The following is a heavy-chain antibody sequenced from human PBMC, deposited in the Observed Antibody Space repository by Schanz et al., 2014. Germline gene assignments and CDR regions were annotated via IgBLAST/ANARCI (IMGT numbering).Heavy chain of an antibody. CDR2: IKKDGSEK. CDR1: GFTFSSYS. V-gene: IGHV3-7*01. D-gene: IGHD1-1*01. J-gene: IGHJ4*02. CDR3: ARDRRNADLDY. Sequence: EVQLVESGGGLVQPGGSLRLSCTASGFTFSSYSMNWVRQAPGKGLEWVANIKKDGSEKYYVDSVKGRFTISRDNAKNSLFLQMNSLRPEDTAVYYCARDRRNADLDYWGQGTLVTVSS.